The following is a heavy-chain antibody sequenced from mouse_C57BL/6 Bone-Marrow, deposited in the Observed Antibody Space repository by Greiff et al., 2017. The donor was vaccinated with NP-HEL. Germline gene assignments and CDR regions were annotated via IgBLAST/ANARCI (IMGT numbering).Heavy chain of an antibody. Sequence: VQLQQSGTVLARPGASVKMSCKTSGYTFTSYWMHWVKQRPGQGLEWIGAIYPGNSDTSYNQKFKGKAKLTAVTSASTAYMELSSLTNEDSAVYYCTSPRDGSSLWYFDVWGTGTTVTVSS. CDR2: IYPGNSDT. V-gene: IGHV1-5*01. CDR3: TSPRDGSSLWYFDV. D-gene: IGHD1-1*01. J-gene: IGHJ1*03. CDR1: GYTFTSYW.